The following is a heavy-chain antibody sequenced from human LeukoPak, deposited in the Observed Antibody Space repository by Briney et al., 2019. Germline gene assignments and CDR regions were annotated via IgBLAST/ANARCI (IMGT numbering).Heavy chain of an antibody. CDR1: GGSISSYY. Sequence: SETLSLTCTVSGGSISSYYWSWIRQPPGKGLEWIGEINHSGSTNYNPSLKSRVTISVDTSKNQFSLKLSSVTAADTAVYYCARGLGGYVSRGVDWGQGTLVTVSS. CDR3: ARGLGGYVSRGVD. CDR2: INHSGST. V-gene: IGHV4-34*01. D-gene: IGHD5-12*01. J-gene: IGHJ4*02.